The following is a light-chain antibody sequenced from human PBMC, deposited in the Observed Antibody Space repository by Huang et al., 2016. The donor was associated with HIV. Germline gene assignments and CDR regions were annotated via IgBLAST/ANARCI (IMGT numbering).Light chain of an antibody. V-gene: IGKV4-1*01. J-gene: IGKJ1*01. CDR3: QQYYATPQT. Sequence: DIVMTQSPDSLAVSLGERATINCKSSQSILKSSNNKNHLTWYQQKPGQPPKLLIYWASTRESGVPDRFSGSGSGTDFTLTINSLQAEDVAVYYCQQYYATPQTFGQGTKVEIK. CDR2: WAS. CDR1: QSILKSSNNKNH.